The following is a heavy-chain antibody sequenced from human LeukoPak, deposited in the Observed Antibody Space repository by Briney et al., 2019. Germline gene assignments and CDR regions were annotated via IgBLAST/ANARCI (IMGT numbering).Heavy chain of an antibody. Sequence: ASVKVSCKASGYTFTGYYMHWVRQAPGQGLEWMGWINPNSGGTNYAQKFQGRVTMTRDTSISTAYMELSRLRSDDTAVYYCARGLGPVRYYYYYMDVWGKGTTVTVSS. J-gene: IGHJ6*03. V-gene: IGHV1-2*02. CDR3: ARGLGPVRYYYYYMDV. CDR1: GYTFTGYY. D-gene: IGHD6-19*01. CDR2: INPNSGGT.